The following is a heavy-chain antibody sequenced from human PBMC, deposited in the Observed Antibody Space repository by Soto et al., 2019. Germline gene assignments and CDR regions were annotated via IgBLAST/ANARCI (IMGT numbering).Heavy chain of an antibody. D-gene: IGHD3-22*01. CDR1: GYTFTSYG. CDR2: ISAYNGNT. Sequence: ASVKVSCKASGYTFTSYGISWVRQAPGQGLEWMGWISAYNGNTNYAQKLQGRVTMTTDTSTSTAYMELRSLRSDDTAVYYCARELIRYYDSSGHGGVDYWGLGTLVTVSS. CDR3: ARELIRYYDSSGHGGVDY. V-gene: IGHV1-18*01. J-gene: IGHJ4*02.